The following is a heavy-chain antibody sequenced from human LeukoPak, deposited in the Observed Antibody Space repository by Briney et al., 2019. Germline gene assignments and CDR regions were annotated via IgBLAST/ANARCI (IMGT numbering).Heavy chain of an antibody. CDR2: ISSSSSYI. J-gene: IGHJ4*02. Sequence: PGGSLRLSCAASGFTFSSYSMNWVRQAPGKGLEWVSSISSSSSYIYYADSVKGRFTISRDNSKNTLYLQMNSLRAEDTAVYYCAKDLFRYFDYWGQGTLVTVSS. V-gene: IGHV3-21*04. CDR1: GFTFSSYS. CDR3: AKDLFRYFDY.